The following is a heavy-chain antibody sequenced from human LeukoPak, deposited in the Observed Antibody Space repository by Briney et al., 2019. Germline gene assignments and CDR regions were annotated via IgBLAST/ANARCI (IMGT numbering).Heavy chain of an antibody. V-gene: IGHV3-11*04. Sequence: GGSLRLSCAASGFIVSGNHMNWVRLAPGKGLEWVSYISSSGSTIYYADSVKGRFTISRDNAKNSLYLQMNSLRAEDTAVYYCARDPEDYYDSSAYYDGFDMWGQGTMVTVSS. J-gene: IGHJ3*02. CDR2: ISSSGSTI. CDR1: GFIVSGNH. CDR3: ARDPEDYYDSSAYYDGFDM. D-gene: IGHD3-22*01.